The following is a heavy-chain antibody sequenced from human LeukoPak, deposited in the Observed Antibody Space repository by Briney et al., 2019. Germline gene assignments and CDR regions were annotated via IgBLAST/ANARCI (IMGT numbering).Heavy chain of an antibody. J-gene: IGHJ4*02. CDR3: AREPRYYYDSSGYYYFDY. CDR2: IIPIFGTA. V-gene: IGHV1-69*05. D-gene: IGHD3-22*01. CDR1: GCTFSSYA. Sequence: SVKVSCKASGCTFSSYAISWVRQAPGQGLEWIGRIIPIFGTANYAQKFQGRVTITTDESTSTAYMELSSLRSEDTAVYYCAREPRYYYDSSGYYYFDYWGQGTLVTVSS.